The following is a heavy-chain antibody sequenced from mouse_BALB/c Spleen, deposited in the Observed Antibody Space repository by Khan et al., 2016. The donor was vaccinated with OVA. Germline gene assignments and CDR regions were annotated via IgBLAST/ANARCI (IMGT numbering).Heavy chain of an antibody. CDR1: GYTFTSYD. D-gene: IGHD2-14*01. Sequence: QVQLQQSGAELVKPGASVKLSCKASGYTFTSYDINWVRQRPEQGLEWIGWIFPGDGSTKYNETFKGKATLTTDKSSSPSYMQLSRLTSDDSAVYFCARGGYGGFAYWGQGTLVTVSA. CDR3: ARGGYGGFAY. V-gene: IGHV1-85*01. CDR2: IFPGDGST. J-gene: IGHJ3*01.